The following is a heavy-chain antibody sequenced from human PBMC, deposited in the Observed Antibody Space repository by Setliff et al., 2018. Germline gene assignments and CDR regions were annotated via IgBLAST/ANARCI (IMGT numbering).Heavy chain of an antibody. V-gene: IGHV4-59*08. CDR1: GDSISDAS. CDR3: AKGGGRYHPDS. D-gene: IGHD1-1*01. J-gene: IGHJ4*02. CDR2: VFYNGAA. Sequence: TSETLSLTCTVSGDSISDASIMAWIRHPPGKGLEFIGYVFYNGAAKYDPSLKSRVTRSVDTSKNKFSLSLTPVTAEDTAVYYCAKGGGRYHPDSWGQGILVTVSS.